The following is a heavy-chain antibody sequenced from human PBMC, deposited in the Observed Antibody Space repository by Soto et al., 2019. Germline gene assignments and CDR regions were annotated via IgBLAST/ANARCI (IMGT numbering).Heavy chain of an antibody. D-gene: IGHD6-6*01. V-gene: IGHV3-21*01. CDR3: ARHIAARPNYDY. CDR1: GFTFSSYS. CDR2: ISSSSSYI. J-gene: IGHJ4*02. Sequence: GGSLRLSCAASGFTFSSYSMNWVRQAPGKGLEWVSSISSSSSYIYYADSVKGRFTISRDNAKNSLYLQMNSLRAEDTAVYYCARHIAARPNYDYWGQGTLVTVSS.